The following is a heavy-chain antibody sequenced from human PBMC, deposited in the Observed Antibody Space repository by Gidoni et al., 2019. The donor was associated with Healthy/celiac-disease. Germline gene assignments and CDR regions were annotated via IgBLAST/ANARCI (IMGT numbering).Heavy chain of an antibody. J-gene: IGHJ6*02. V-gene: IGHV3-23*01. CDR1: GFTFSSYA. CDR2: ISGCGGST. D-gene: IGHD3-9*01. Sequence: EVQLLESGGGLVQPGGSLGRSCAASGFTFSSYAMSWVRQGPGKGLGWVSGISGCGGSTYYADSGKGRFPISRDNSKNPLYLQMNSLRAEETAVYYCGKFGEQLRYFDWLLPHYYGMDVWGQGTTVTVSS. CDR3: GKFGEQLRYFDWLLPHYYGMDV.